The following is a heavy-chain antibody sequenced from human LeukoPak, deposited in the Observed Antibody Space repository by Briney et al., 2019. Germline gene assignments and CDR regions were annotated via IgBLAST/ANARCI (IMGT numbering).Heavy chain of an antibody. J-gene: IGHJ6*02. CDR3: ARPPQYSGSYADYYYYGMDV. D-gene: IGHD1-26*01. Sequence: PGGSPRPSCAASGFTVSSNYMSLVRQAPGKGLGWGSVIYSGGSTYYADSVKGRFTISRDNSKNTLYLQMNSLRAEETAVYYCARPPQYSGSYADYYYYGMDVWGQGTTVTVSS. CDR2: IYSGGST. V-gene: IGHV3-66*02. CDR1: GFTVSSNY.